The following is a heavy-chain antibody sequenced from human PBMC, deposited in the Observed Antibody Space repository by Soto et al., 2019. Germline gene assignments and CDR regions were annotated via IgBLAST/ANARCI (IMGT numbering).Heavy chain of an antibody. CDR3: ARRIAVAGSFDY. CDR2: ISAYNGNT. Sequence: ASVKVSCKVSGYTLTELSMHWVRQAPGQGLEWMGWISAYNGNTNYAQKLQGRVTMTTDTSTSTAYMELRSLRSDDTAVYYCARRIAVAGSFDYWGQGALVTVSS. J-gene: IGHJ4*02. D-gene: IGHD6-19*01. CDR1: GYTLTELS. V-gene: IGHV1-18*01.